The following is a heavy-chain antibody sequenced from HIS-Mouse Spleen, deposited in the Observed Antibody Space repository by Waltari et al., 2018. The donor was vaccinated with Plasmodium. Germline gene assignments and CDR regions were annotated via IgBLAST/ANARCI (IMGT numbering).Heavy chain of an antibody. J-gene: IGHJ3*02. Sequence: QVQLVQSGAEVKKPGASVKVSCKASGYTFTGNYMHWVRQAPGQGLEWMGWINPNSGGTNYAQKVQGRVTMTRDTSISTAYMELSRLRSDDTAVYYCARDHWGDAFDIWGQGTMVTVSS. CDR1: GYTFTGNY. CDR3: ARDHWGDAFDI. CDR2: INPNSGGT. V-gene: IGHV1-2*02. D-gene: IGHD7-27*01.